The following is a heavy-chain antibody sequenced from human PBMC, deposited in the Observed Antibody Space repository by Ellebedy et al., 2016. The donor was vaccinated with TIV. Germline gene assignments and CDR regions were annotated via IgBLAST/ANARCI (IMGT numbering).Heavy chain of an antibody. CDR2: FDPEDGEA. CDR3: ATEPPLDRGVITF. J-gene: IGHJ4*02. Sequence: AASVKVSCKVSGYTLSELSMHWVRQAPGKGLEWMGGFDPEDGEAIYAQKFQGRVTMTEDTSTDTAYMELRRLRSEDTAVYYFATEPPLDRGVITFWGQGTLVTVYS. CDR1: GYTLSELS. V-gene: IGHV1-24*01. D-gene: IGHD3-10*01.